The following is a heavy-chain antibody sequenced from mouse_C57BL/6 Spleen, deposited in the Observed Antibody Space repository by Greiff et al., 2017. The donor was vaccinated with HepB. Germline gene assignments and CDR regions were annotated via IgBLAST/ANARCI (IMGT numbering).Heavy chain of an antibody. CDR3: ARVYSNYDRGAMDY. CDR1: GYTFTSYG. Sequence: VQLQQSGAELARPGASVKLSCKASGYTFTSYGISWVKQRTGQGLEWIGEIYPRSGNTYYNEKFKGKATLTADKSSSTAYMELRSLTSEDSAVYFCARVYSNYDRGAMDYWGQGTSVTVSS. J-gene: IGHJ4*01. D-gene: IGHD2-5*01. V-gene: IGHV1-81*01. CDR2: IYPRSGNT.